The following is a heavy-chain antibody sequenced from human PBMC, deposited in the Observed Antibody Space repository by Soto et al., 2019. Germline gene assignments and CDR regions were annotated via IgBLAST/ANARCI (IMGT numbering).Heavy chain of an antibody. J-gene: IGHJ6*02. D-gene: IGHD2-2*01. V-gene: IGHV5-51*01. CDR2: IYPGDSDT. CDR3: ARARDVVVPAATYYYYGMDV. CDR1: GYSFTIYW. Sequence: PGEPLKISCNGSGYSFTIYWIGWVRQMPGKGLEWMGIIYPGDSDTRYSPSFQGQVTISADKSISTAYLQWSSLKASDTAMYYCARARDVVVPAATYYYYGMDVWGQGTTVTVSS.